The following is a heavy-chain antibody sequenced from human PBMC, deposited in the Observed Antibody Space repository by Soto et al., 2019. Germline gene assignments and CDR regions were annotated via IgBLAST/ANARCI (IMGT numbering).Heavy chain of an antibody. CDR2: ITSGGNT. V-gene: IGHV3-23*01. J-gene: IGHJ6*02. D-gene: IGHD3-3*01. Sequence: EVHLLESGGGLVQPGGSLSLFCAASGFTFSSYAMTWVRQAPGTGLEWVSTITSGGNTYYADSVKGRFTISRDNSKNTLYLQMNSLRAEDTAVYYCAVDFWTGSDLYGMGDWGQGTTVTVSS. CDR1: GFTFSSYA. CDR3: AVDFWTGSDLYGMGD.